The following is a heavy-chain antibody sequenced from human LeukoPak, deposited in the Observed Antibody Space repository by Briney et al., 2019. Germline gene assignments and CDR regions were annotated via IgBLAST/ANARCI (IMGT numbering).Heavy chain of an antibody. CDR1: GGSISGYY. CDR2: IYTSGST. Sequence: PSETLSLTRTVSGGSISGYYWSWIRQPAGNGLEWIGRIYTSGSTHYNSSLKGRVTMSVDTSKNQFSLKVRSVTAADTAVYYCARDRCPDYGATSPCFDYWGQGTLVTVSS. J-gene: IGHJ4*02. D-gene: IGHD4/OR15-4a*01. V-gene: IGHV4-4*07. CDR3: ARDRCPDYGATSPCFDY.